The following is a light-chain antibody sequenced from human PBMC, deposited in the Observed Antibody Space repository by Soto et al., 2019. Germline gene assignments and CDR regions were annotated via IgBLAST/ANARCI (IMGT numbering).Light chain of an antibody. CDR2: GVR. V-gene: IGLV2-14*01. Sequence: QSALTQPASVSGSLGQSITIPCTGSNREIGAYNLVSWYQQHPSTAPKLIIYGVRNRPSGVSYPFAGARSGNTAPLTICALRAYVECSFYCSSYTTTSALRFGGGTKVTVL. CDR1: NREIGAYNL. J-gene: IGLJ3*02. CDR3: SSYTTTSALR.